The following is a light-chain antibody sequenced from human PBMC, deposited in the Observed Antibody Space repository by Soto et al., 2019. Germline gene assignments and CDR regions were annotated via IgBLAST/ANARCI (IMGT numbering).Light chain of an antibody. J-gene: IGKJ1*01. Sequence: EIVMTQSPATLSVSPGERTTLSCRASQSVSSNLAWYQQKPGQAPRLLIYGASTRATGIPGRFSGSGSGTDFTLTIRSLQSEDFEVYYCQQYNNWWTFGQGTKVEI. CDR1: QSVSSN. CDR3: QQYNNWWT. V-gene: IGKV3-15*01. CDR2: GAS.